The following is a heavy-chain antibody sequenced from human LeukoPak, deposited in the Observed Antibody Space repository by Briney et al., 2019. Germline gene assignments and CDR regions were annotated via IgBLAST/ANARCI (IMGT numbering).Heavy chain of an antibody. CDR3: ARGGLVLLWFGELYFGGHDAFDI. CDR1: GYTFTGYY. D-gene: IGHD3-10*01. J-gene: IGHJ3*02. V-gene: IGHV1-2*02. Sequence: GASVKVSCKASGYTFTGYYMHWVRQAPGQGLEWMGWINPNSGGTNYAQKFQGRVTMTRDTSISTAYMELSRLRSDDTAVYYCARGGLVLLWFGELYFGGHDAFDIWGQGTMVTASS. CDR2: INPNSGGT.